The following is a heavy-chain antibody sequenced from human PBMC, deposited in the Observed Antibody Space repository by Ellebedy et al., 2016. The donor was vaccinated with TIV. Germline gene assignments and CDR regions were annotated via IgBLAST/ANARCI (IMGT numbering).Heavy chain of an antibody. V-gene: IGHV4-4*07. CDR3: ARAGGDYFDY. CDR2: IYPNGNT. Sequence: SETLSLXCTVSGGSISIYYWSWIRQPAGKGLEWIGRIYPNGNTNYNPSLKSRVTVSVDTSKNQFSLKLSSVTAADTAVYYCARAGGDYFDYWGQGTLVTVSS. CDR1: GGSISIYY. D-gene: IGHD2-21*01. J-gene: IGHJ4*02.